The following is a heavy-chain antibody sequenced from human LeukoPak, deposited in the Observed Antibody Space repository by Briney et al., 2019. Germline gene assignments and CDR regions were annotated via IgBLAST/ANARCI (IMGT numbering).Heavy chain of an antibody. V-gene: IGHV3-21*01. CDR1: GFTFSSHS. D-gene: IGHD3-22*01. CDR2: ISSSSDYI. Sequence: GGSLRLSCAASGFTFSSHSMNWVRQAPGKRLEWVSSISSSSDYIYYADSVKGRFTISRDSAKNSLFLQMNSLRAEDTAVYYCARDTYYYDTRAYFVDYWGQGTLVTVSS. J-gene: IGHJ4*02. CDR3: ARDTYYYDTRAYFVDY.